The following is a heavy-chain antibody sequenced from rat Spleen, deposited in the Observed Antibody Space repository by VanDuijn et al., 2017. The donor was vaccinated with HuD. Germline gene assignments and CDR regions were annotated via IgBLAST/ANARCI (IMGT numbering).Heavy chain of an antibody. CDR1: GFSLTSYH. CDR3: TREGHTMDRATYWFAY. Sequence: QVQLKESGPGLVQPSQTLSLTCTVSGFSLTSYHVSWVRQPPGKGLEWIAAVSSGGNTYYDSTPKSRLSISRDTSKSQVFLKIYSLQTEDTAIYFCTREGHTMDRATYWFAYWGQGTLVTVSS. CDR2: VSSGGNT. V-gene: IGHV2-6*01. J-gene: IGHJ3*01. D-gene: IGHD1-9*01.